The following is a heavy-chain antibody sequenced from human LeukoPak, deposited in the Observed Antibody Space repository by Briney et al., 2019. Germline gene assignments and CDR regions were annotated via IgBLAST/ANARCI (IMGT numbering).Heavy chain of an antibody. V-gene: IGHV4-38-2*02. CDR3: ARDRGVLRYFDWSGQDY. Sequence: PSETLSLTCSVSGYSVSSGFYWAWIRPPPGKGLEWIGTIFHSGSTYYNPSLKSRVTISVDTSKNQFSLKLSSVTAADTAVYYCARDRGVLRYFDWSGQDYWGQGTLVTVSS. J-gene: IGHJ4*02. CDR2: IFHSGST. D-gene: IGHD3-9*01. CDR1: GYSVSSGFY.